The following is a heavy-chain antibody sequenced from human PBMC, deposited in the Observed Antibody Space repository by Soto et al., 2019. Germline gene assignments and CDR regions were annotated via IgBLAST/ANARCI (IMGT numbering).Heavy chain of an antibody. Sequence: PVGSLRLSCAASGFTFSSYGLHWARQAPGKGLEWVAMISDDGSNKYYADSVKGRFTVSRDNSKNTLSLQMNSLRTEDTAVYYCAKATYKYDYLDYWGQGTLVTVSS. V-gene: IGHV3-30*18. D-gene: IGHD1-1*01. CDR2: ISDDGSNK. CDR3: AKATYKYDYLDY. J-gene: IGHJ4*02. CDR1: GFTFSSYG.